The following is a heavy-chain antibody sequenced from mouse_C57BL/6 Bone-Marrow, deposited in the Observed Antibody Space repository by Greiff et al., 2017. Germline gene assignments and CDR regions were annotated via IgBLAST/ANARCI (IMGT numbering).Heavy chain of an antibody. CDR2: IDPETGGT. Sequence: VKLQQSGAELVRPGASVTLSCKASGYTFTDYEMHWVKQTPVHGLEWIGAIDPETGGTAYNQKFKGKAILTADKSSSTAYMELRSLTSEDSAVYYCTSYDYDVSWFADWGQGTLVTVSA. D-gene: IGHD2-4*01. V-gene: IGHV1-15*01. CDR3: TSYDYDVSWFAD. CDR1: GYTFTDYE. J-gene: IGHJ3*01.